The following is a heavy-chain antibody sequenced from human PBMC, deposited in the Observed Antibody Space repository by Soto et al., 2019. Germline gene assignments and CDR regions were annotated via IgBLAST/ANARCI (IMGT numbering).Heavy chain of an antibody. V-gene: IGHV1-69*01. D-gene: IGHD6-19*01. CDR2: ILPIFGTT. CDR1: GGTFTSYV. J-gene: IGHJ6*02. CDR3: AGSSGLYYNAMDV. Sequence: QVQLVQSGAEVKKPGSSVKVSCKASGGTFTSYVFSWVRQAPGQGLELMGGILPIFGTTSYAQKLQGRITITADQPTSTAYMELSSLSSEDTAVYYCAGSSGLYYNAMDVWGQGTTVTVSS.